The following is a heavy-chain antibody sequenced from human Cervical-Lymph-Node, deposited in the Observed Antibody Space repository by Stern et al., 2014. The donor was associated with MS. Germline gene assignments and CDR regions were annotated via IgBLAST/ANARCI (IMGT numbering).Heavy chain of an antibody. V-gene: IGHV4-39*01. CDR3: ARHCGKRLACSFDY. J-gene: IGHJ4*02. D-gene: IGHD1-26*01. CDR2: IYYSGST. Sequence: QLQLQESGPGLVKPSETLSLTCTVSGGSISSSNYYWGWIRQPPGQGLEWIGSIYYSGSTYYNPSLQSRVTISVDTSKNQFPLKLSYVTAADTAVYYCARHCGKRLACSFDYWGQGTLVTVSS. CDR1: GGSISSSNYY.